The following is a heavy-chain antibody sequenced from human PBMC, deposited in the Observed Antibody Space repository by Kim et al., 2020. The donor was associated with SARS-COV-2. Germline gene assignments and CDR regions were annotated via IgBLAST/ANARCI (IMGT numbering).Heavy chain of an antibody. Sequence: NPSLKSRVTISVDTSKNQFSLKLSSVTAADTAVYYCARGGSYPREYYFDYWGQGTLVTVSS. D-gene: IGHD1-26*01. V-gene: IGHV4-30-2*05. CDR3: ARGGSYPREYYFDY. J-gene: IGHJ4*02.